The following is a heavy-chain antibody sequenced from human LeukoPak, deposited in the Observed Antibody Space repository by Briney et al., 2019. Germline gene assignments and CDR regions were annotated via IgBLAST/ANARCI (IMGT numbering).Heavy chain of an antibody. J-gene: IGHJ6*02. V-gene: IGHV1-24*01. CDR2: FDPEDGET. Sequence: ASVKVSCKVSGYTLTELSMHWVRQAPGKGLEWMGGFDPEDGETIYAQKFQGRVTITADESTSTAYMELSSLRSEDTAVYYCAIPMIVGMNGMDVWGQGTTVTVSS. D-gene: IGHD3-22*01. CDR3: AIPMIVGMNGMDV. CDR1: GYTLTELS.